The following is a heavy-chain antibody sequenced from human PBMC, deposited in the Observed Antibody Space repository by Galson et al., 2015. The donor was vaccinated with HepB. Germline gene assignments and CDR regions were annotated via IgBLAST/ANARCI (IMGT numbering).Heavy chain of an antibody. J-gene: IGHJ6*03. D-gene: IGHD1-14*01. CDR1: GGTFSSYA. CDR2: IIPIFGTA. V-gene: IGHV1-69*13. CDR3: ARVPEGGLYYYYMDV. Sequence: SVKVSCKASGGTFSSYAISWVRQAPGQGLEWMGGIIPIFGTANYAQKFQGRVTITADASTSTAYMELSSLRSEDTAVYYCARVPEGGLYYYYMDVWGKGTTVTVS.